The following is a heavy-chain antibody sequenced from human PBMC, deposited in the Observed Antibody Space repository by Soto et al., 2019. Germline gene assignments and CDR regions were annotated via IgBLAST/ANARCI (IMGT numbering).Heavy chain of an antibody. J-gene: IGHJ4*02. CDR3: ARDSDDSSGYYLLGVYYFDY. Sequence: PGGSLRLSCAASGFTFSSYSMNWVRQAPGKGLEWVSYISSSGSTIYYADSVKGRFTISRDNAKNSLYLQMNSLRAEDTAVYYCARDSDDSSGYYLLGVYYFDYWGQGTLVTVSS. CDR1: GFTFSSYS. V-gene: IGHV3-48*01. D-gene: IGHD3-22*01. CDR2: ISSSGSTI.